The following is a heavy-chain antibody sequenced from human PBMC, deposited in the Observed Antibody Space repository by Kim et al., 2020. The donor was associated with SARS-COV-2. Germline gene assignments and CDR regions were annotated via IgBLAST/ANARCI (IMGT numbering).Heavy chain of an antibody. V-gene: IGHV5-51*01. CDR3: ARGPREWHHNWFDP. Sequence: RPAVQGQVTISADKSISTAYLQWSSLKASDTAMYYCARGPREWHHNWFDPWGQGTLVTVSS. D-gene: IGHD3-3*01. J-gene: IGHJ5*02.